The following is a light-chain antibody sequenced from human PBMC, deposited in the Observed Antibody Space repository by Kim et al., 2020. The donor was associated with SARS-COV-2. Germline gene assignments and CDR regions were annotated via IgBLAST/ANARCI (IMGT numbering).Light chain of an antibody. CDR3: GADRGSGSNFVV. J-gene: IGLJ2*01. Sequence: QPVLTQAPSASASLGASVTLTCTPRSGCNNYKVDWYHQRPGKGPRFVMRVGTGGIVGSKGDGIPDRFSVLGSGLNRYLTMKNIQEEDESDFHCGADRGSGSNFVVFGGGTQLTVL. V-gene: IGLV9-49*03. CDR2: VGTGGIVG. CDR1: SGCNNYK.